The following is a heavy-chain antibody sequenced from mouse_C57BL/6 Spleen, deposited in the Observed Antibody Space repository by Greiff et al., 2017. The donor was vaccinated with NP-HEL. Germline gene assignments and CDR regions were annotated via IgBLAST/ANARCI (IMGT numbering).Heavy chain of an antibody. V-gene: IGHV5-17*01. CDR2: ISSGSSTI. Sequence: EVMLVESGGGLVKPGGSLKLSCAASGFTFSDYGMHWVRQAPEKGLEWVAYISSGSSTIYYADTVKGRFTISRDHAKNTLCLQMTRLRSEDTAMYYCARFYSNHPYYAMDYWGQGTSVTVAS. CDR1: GFTFSDYG. J-gene: IGHJ4*01. CDR3: ARFYSNHPYYAMDY. D-gene: IGHD2-5*01.